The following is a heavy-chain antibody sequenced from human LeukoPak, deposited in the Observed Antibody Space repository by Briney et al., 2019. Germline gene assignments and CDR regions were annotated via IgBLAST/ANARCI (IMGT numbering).Heavy chain of an antibody. CDR2: VSATGYTT. J-gene: IGHJ4*02. Sequence: PGGSLRLSCVASGFTFSSYGMSWVRQAPGKGLEWVSYVSATGYTTSYADSVKGRFTISRDNAKNTVFLQMNSLRAEDTAVYYCAKDLLDYGDYPRGQGNFDYWGQGTLVTVSS. V-gene: IGHV3-23*01. CDR3: AKDLLDYGDYPRGQGNFDY. CDR1: GFTFSSYG. D-gene: IGHD4-17*01.